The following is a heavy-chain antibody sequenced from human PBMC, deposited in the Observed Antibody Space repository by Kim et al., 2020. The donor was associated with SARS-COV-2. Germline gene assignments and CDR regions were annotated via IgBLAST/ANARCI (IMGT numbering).Heavy chain of an antibody. J-gene: IGHJ6*02. D-gene: IGHD6-13*01. CDR2: ISYDGSNK. CDR3: AKDLRSSSWYSGGMDV. CDR1: GFTFSSYG. V-gene: IGHV3-30*18. Sequence: GGSLRLSFAASGFTFSSYGMHWVRQAPGKGLEWVAVISYDGSNKYYADSVKGRFTISRDNSKNTLYLQMNSLRAEDTAVYYCAKDLRSSSWYSGGMDVWGQGTTVTVSS.